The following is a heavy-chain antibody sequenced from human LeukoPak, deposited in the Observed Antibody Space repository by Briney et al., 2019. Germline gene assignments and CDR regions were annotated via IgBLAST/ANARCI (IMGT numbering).Heavy chain of an antibody. V-gene: IGHV3-33*01. CDR2: IWYDGSNI. D-gene: IGHD3-10*01. J-gene: IGHJ6*02. Sequence: PGRSLRLSCATSGFTFSTYGMNWVRQAPGKGLEWVAVIWYDGSNIHYADSVKGRFTISRDNSKNTLYLQMSSLRAEDTAVYYCARGVGVIKYYYGMDVWGQGTTVTVS. CDR3: ARGVGVIKYYYGMDV. CDR1: GFTFSTYG.